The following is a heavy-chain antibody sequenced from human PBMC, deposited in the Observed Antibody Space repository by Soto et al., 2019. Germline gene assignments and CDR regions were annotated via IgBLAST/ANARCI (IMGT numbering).Heavy chain of an antibody. CDR3: AKGGEVGGVLGDH. D-gene: IGHD1-26*01. CDR1: GFALNKFG. Sequence: QVQLVESGGGVVHPGTSWRLSCEASGFALNKFGMHWVAQAPGKGLEWVAFISYDGSYQYYADSVQGRLTITRDNSMNTLNMQLNSLRREDTAVYYCAKGGEVGGVLGDHWGQGTLVTVSS. V-gene: IGHV3-30*18. J-gene: IGHJ4*02. CDR2: ISYDGSYQ.